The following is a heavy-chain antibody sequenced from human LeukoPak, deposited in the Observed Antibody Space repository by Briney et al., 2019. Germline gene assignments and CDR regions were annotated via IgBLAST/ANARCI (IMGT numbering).Heavy chain of an antibody. D-gene: IGHD3-3*01. CDR1: GYTFTGYY. Sequence: ASVKVSCKASGYTFTGYYMHWVRQAPGQGLEWMGRINPNSGGTNYAQKFQGRVTMTRDTSISTAYMELSRLRSDDTAVYYCARGSHTIFGVVITAYYYYGMDVWGQGTTVTVSS. CDR3: ARGSHTIFGVVITAYYYYGMDV. CDR2: INPNSGGT. J-gene: IGHJ6*02. V-gene: IGHV1-2*06.